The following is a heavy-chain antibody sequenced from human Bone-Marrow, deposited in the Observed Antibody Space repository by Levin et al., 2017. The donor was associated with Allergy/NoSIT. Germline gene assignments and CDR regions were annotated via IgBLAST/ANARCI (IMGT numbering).Heavy chain of an antibody. J-gene: IGHJ3*02. Sequence: PSETLSLTCIVSGDSTSSDSWSWLRQPPGKGLEWIAYIYYSGSRAFNPSLQSRVTISADTSKNQFSLKLRSVTAADTAVYYCARSNYPAAFDIWGQGTMVTVSS. V-gene: IGHV4-59*01. CDR3: ARSNYPAAFDI. CDR2: IYYSGSR. D-gene: IGHD5-24*01. CDR1: GDSTSSDS.